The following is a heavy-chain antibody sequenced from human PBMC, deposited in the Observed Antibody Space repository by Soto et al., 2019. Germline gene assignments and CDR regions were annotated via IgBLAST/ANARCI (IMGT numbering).Heavy chain of an antibody. CDR2: IYNGGST. D-gene: IGHD3-22*01. V-gene: IGHV4-59*11. CDR3: ARNEYDKIGHDY. CDR1: GYSISRHY. J-gene: IGHJ4*02. Sequence: PSQTLSFTGTVSGYSISRHYWSWLRQPPGKQLEWVGYIYNGGSTNQNPSLNIRVSISIDTSRNQFSLRLRSVNAADTSVYFCARNEYDKIGHDYWGPGTLVTAPQ.